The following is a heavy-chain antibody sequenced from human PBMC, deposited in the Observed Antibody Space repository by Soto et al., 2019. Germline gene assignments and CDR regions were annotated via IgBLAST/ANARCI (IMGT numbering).Heavy chain of an antibody. J-gene: IGHJ6*02. D-gene: IGHD3-22*01. CDR2: IYYSGST. Sequence: PSETLSLTCTVSGGSISSGGYYWSWIRQHPGKGLEWIGYIYYSGSTYYNPSLKSRVTISVDTSKNQFSLKLSSVTAADTAVYYCARERVNYDSSGRRARTDVWGQGTTVTVSS. CDR1: GGSISSGGYY. V-gene: IGHV4-31*02. CDR3: ARERVNYDSSGRRARTDV.